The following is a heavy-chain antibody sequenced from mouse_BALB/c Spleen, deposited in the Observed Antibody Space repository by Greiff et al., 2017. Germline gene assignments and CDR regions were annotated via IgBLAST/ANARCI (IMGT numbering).Heavy chain of an antibody. J-gene: IGHJ1*01. CDR2: ISNLAYSI. CDR1: GFTFSDYG. D-gene: IGHD1-1*02. CDR3: ARDPYGSHWYFDV. Sequence: EVKVVESGGGLVQPGGSRKLSCAASGFTFSDYGMAWVRQAPGKGPEWVAFISNLAYSIYYADTVTGRFTISRENAKNTLYLEMSSLRSEDTAMYYCARDPYGSHWYFDVWGAGTTVTVSS. V-gene: IGHV5-15*02.